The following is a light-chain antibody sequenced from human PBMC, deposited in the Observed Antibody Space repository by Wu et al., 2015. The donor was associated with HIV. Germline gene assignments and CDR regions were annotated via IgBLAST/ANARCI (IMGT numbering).Light chain of an antibody. Sequence: VTLSCRASQSISTRLAWYQQRPGQAPKFLINGASNRVTGIPARFSVSGSGTDCTLIISSLEPEDFAIYYCQQRDNGSLIFGQGTRLDIK. J-gene: IGKJ5*01. CDR1: QSISTR. CDR2: GAS. CDR3: QQRDNGSLI. V-gene: IGKV3-11*01.